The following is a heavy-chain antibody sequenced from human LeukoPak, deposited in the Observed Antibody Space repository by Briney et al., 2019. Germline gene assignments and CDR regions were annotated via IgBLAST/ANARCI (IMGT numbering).Heavy chain of an antibody. J-gene: IGHJ4*02. D-gene: IGHD4-11*01. V-gene: IGHV4-59*12. Sequence: SETLSLTCTVSGDSISGYYWSWIRQPPGKGLEWIGYIYYSGSTNYNPSLKSRVTISVDTSKNQFSLKLSSVTASDTAVYSCARARYSDYERYFDYWGQGTLVTVSS. CDR2: IYYSGST. CDR3: ARARYSDYERYFDY. CDR1: GDSISGYY.